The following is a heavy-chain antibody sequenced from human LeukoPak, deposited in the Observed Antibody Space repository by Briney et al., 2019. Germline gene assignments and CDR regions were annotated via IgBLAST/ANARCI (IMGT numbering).Heavy chain of an antibody. V-gene: IGHV1-2*02. Sequence: GASVKVSCKTSGYTFTDPYIHWMRLAPGQGFEGMGWMNPYNGDTNYAQKFQGRVSMTRDTSIRTAYMELSRLRLDDTAVYFCARAKNWGYDYWGQGTLVTVSS. CDR3: ARAKNWGYDY. CDR1: GYTFTDPY. J-gene: IGHJ4*02. D-gene: IGHD3-16*01. CDR2: MNPYNGDT.